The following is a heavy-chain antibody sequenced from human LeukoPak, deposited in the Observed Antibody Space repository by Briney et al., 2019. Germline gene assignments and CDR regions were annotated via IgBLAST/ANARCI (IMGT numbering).Heavy chain of an antibody. J-gene: IGHJ5*02. V-gene: IGHV4-61*01. CDR3: ARDDYRGVTNFDP. D-gene: IGHD3-10*01. CDR2: VYYSGFA. Sequence: SETLSLTCTVSGGSVNSANNYWTWIRQPPGKGLEWIGYVYYSGFANYNASLESRVTIALDTSGNHFSLQLTSVTAADTAVYYCARDDYRGVTNFDPWGQGTLVTVSS. CDR1: GGSVNSANNY.